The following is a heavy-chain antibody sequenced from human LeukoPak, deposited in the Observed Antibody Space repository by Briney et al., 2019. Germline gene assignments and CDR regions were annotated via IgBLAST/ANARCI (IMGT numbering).Heavy chain of an antibody. CDR2: ISWSSGSI. J-gene: IGHJ6*03. CDR3: ARDPLTLYNYYMDV. CDR1: GFTFDDYA. D-gene: IGHD3-9*01. Sequence: GGSLRLSCAASGFTFDDYAMHWVRQAPGKGLEWVSGISWSSGSIGYADSVKGRFTISRDNAKNSLYLQMNSLRAEDTAVYYCARDPLTLYNYYMDVWGKGTTVTVPS. V-gene: IGHV3-9*01.